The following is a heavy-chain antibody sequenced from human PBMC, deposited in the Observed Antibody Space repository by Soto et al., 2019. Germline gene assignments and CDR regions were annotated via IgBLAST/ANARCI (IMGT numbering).Heavy chain of an antibody. V-gene: IGHV1-69*16. Sequence: SVKVSCTVSGGSDVTYSINWVRQAPGQGLEWMGAIIPILSTTNYAQRFQGRVTITADESTGTVYLELTSLKFEDTAVYYCASRAMAVTWFDPWGQGTLVTVSS. CDR1: GGSDVTYS. CDR2: IIPILSTT. CDR3: ASRAMAVTWFDP. D-gene: IGHD6-19*01. J-gene: IGHJ5*02.